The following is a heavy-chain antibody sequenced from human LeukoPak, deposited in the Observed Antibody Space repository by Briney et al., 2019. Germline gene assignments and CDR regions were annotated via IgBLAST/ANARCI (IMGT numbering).Heavy chain of an antibody. D-gene: IGHD3-22*01. J-gene: IGHJ4*02. CDR3: AKRGVVIRVILVGFHKEAYYFDS. CDR2: IWYDGSNK. V-gene: IGHV3-33*06. CDR1: GFTFSSYG. Sequence: PGGSLRLSCAASGFTFSSYGMHWVRQAPGKGLEWVAVIWYDGSNKYYADSVKGRFTISRDNPQNTLYLQMNSLRAEDTAVYFCAKRGVVIRVILVGFHKEAYYFDSWGQGALVTVPS.